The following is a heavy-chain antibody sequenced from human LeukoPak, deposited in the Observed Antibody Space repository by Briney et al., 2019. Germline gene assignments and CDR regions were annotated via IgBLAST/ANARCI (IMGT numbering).Heavy chain of an antibody. CDR3: ARDRGVPRPYYFDQ. D-gene: IGHD3-10*01. CDR1: GGSISSYY. J-gene: IGHJ4*02. Sequence: MSSETLSLTCTVSGGSISSYYCNWVRQSPGKGLEWIGSVHYNGSTCYNPSLGGRVIMSIDTSKNQFSLKLTSVTAADTAMYYCARDRGVPRPYYFDQWGQGTLVTVSS. V-gene: IGHV4-59*12. CDR2: VHYNGST.